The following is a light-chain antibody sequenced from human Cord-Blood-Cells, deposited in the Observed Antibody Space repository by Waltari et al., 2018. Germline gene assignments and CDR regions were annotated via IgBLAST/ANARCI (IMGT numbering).Light chain of an antibody. Sequence: DIQMTQSPSSLSASVGDRVTITCRASQSISSYLNWYQQKPGKAPNLLIYAASSLQSGVPSRFSGSGSETDFTLTISSLQPEDFATYYCQQSYSTLTFGGGTKVEIK. V-gene: IGKV1-39*01. J-gene: IGKJ4*01. CDR2: AAS. CDR3: QQSYSTLT. CDR1: QSISSY.